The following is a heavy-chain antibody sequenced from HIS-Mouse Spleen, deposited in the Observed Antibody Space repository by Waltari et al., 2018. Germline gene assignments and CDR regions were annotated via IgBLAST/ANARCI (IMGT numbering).Heavy chain of an antibody. V-gene: IGHV4-59*01. CDR3: ARDSGSYYYYYGMDV. Sequence: QVQLQESGPGLVKPSETLSLTRTVSGGSISSYYWSWIRQPPGKGLEWIGYIYYSGSTNYNPALKSRVTRSVDTSKNQFSLKLSSVTAADTAVYYCARDSGSYYYYYGMDVWGQGTTVTVSS. J-gene: IGHJ6*02. CDR1: GGSISSYY. CDR2: IYYSGST. D-gene: IGHD1-26*01.